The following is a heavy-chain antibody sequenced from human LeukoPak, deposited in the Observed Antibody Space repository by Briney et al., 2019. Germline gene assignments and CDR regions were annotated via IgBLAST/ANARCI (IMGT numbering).Heavy chain of an antibody. CDR1: RFIFRAYW. J-gene: IGHJ4*02. D-gene: IGHD3-10*02. V-gene: IGHV3-7*01. CDR2: IRQGRGDT. Sequence: SGGSLRLSCAASRFIFRAYWMNCVPRAPGRGGEGVANIRQGRGDTRCVDSVRGRFTISRQNSQHSLYLQMNSLSVEDAAVYYCARGLAVSTMSPIPDNWGQGTLVTVSS. CDR3: ARGLAVSTMSPIPDN.